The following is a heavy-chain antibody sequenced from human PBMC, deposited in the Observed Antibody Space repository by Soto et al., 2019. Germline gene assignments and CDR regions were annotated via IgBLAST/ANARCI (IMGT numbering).Heavy chain of an antibody. D-gene: IGHD3-9*01. V-gene: IGHV1-18*01. CDR2: ISAYNGNT. CDR3: AGGRRRQYYDILGGYYPLDX. Sequence: SVKVAFKSSGYTFTTYDIGWVRQAPGQGLEWIGCISAYNGNTNYSQSLQGRLTMTTDTSTNTAYMELRSLRSYDTAVYYCAGGRRRQYYDILGGYYPLDXWRQVTLFTVSX. J-gene: IGHJ4*02. CDR1: GYTFTTYD.